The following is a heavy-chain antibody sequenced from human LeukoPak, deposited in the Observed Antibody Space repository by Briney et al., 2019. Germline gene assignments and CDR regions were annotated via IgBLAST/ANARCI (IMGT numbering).Heavy chain of an antibody. CDR3: ASGVTIFGVVRFDY. CDR2: ISSSGSTI. Sequence: GGSLRLACAASGFTLSSYEMNWVRQAPGKGLEWVSYISSSGSTIYYADSVKGRFTISRYNAKNSLYLQMNSLRAEDTAVCYCASGVTIFGVVRFDYWGRGTPVTGSS. CDR1: GFTLSSYE. J-gene: IGHJ4*02. D-gene: IGHD3-3*01. V-gene: IGHV3-48*03.